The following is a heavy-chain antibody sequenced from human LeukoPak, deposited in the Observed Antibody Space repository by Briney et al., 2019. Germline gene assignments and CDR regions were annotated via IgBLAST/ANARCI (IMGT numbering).Heavy chain of an antibody. J-gene: IGHJ5*02. Sequence: GGSLRLSCTASGFTVGDYAMSWVRQAPGKGLEWGGFIRSKAYGGTTEYAASVKGRFTISRDDSKSIAYLQMNSLKTEDTAVYYCTRVAICFDPWGQGTLVTVSS. CDR1: GFTVGDYA. V-gene: IGHV3-49*04. CDR2: IRSKAYGGTT. D-gene: IGHD3-3*01. CDR3: TRVAICFDP.